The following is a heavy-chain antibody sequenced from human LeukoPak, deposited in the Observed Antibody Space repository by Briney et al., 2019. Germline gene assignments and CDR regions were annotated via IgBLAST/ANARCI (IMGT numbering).Heavy chain of an antibody. D-gene: IGHD2-21*02. J-gene: IGHJ5*02. CDR3: ASVVVTAIRKRWIDP. CDR1: GFTFSDYY. V-gene: IGHV3-11*01. CDR2: ISSSGSTI. Sequence: GGSLRLSCAASGFTFSDYYMSWIRQAPGKGLEWVSYISSSGSTIYYADSVKGRFTISRDNAKNSLYLQMNSLRAEDTAVYYCASVVVTAIRKRWIDPWGQGTLVTVPS.